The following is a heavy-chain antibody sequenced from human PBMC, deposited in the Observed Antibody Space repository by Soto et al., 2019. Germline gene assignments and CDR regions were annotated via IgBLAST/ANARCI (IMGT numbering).Heavy chain of an antibody. CDR1: GGTFSSYT. Sequence: GASVKASCKASGGTFSSYTISWVRQAPGQGLEWMGRIIPILGIANYAQKFQGRVTITADKSTSTAYMELSSLRSEDTAVYYCARERNDILTGYSHPHFDYWGQGTLVTVSS. D-gene: IGHD3-9*01. V-gene: IGHV1-69*04. CDR2: IIPILGIA. CDR3: ARERNDILTGYSHPHFDY. J-gene: IGHJ4*02.